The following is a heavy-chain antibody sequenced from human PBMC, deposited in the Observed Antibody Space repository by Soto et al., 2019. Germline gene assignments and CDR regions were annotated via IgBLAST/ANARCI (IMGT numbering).Heavy chain of an antibody. CDR3: ARAIKGQGLRGYSGSAYYYYYGMDV. Sequence: SETLSLTCAVSGGSISSGGYSWSWIRQPPGKGLEWIGYIYHSGSTYYNPSLKSRVTISVDRSKNQFSLKLSSVTAADTAVYYCARAIKGQGLRGYSGSAYYYYYGMDVWGQGTTVTVSS. D-gene: IGHD5-12*01. CDR2: IYHSGST. V-gene: IGHV4-30-2*01. CDR1: GGSISSGGYS. J-gene: IGHJ6*02.